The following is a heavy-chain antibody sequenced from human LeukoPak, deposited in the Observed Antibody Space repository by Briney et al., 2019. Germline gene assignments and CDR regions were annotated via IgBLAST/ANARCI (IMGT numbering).Heavy chain of an antibody. CDR3: ARHIEGATHYYYGMDV. V-gene: IGHV4-59*08. Sequence: PSETLSLTCTVSSGSISSYYWSWIRQPSRKGLEWIGYIFYSGSTNYNPSLKSRVTISIDTSKNQFSLNLSSVTAADTAVYYCARHIEGATHYYYGMDVWGQGTTVTVSS. CDR2: IFYSGST. D-gene: IGHD1-26*01. J-gene: IGHJ6*02. CDR1: SGSISSYY.